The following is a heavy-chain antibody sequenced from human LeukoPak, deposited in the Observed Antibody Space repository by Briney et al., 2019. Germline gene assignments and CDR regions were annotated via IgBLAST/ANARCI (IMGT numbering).Heavy chain of an antibody. V-gene: IGHV3-21*01. CDR1: GFTFSSYS. J-gene: IGHJ4*02. Sequence: GGSLRLSCAASGFTFSSYSMNWVRQAPGKGLEWVSSISSSSSCIYYADSVKGRFTISRDNAKNSLYLQMNSLRAEDTAVYYCARDSYGSGSYSWFRYWGQGTLVTVSS. CDR3: ARDSYGSGSYSWFRY. D-gene: IGHD3-10*01. CDR2: ISSSSSCI.